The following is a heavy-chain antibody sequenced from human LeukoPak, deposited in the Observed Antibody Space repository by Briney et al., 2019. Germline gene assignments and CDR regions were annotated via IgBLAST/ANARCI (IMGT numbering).Heavy chain of an antibody. Sequence: PGGSLRLSCAASGFTFSSYSMNWVRQAPGKGLEWVPSISSSSSYIYYADSVKGRFTISRDNAKNSLYLQMNSLRAEDTAVYYCARIDSPSYAEVPDAFDIWGQGTMVTVSS. CDR3: ARIDSPSYAEVPDAFDI. CDR2: ISSSSSYI. J-gene: IGHJ3*02. D-gene: IGHD1-26*01. CDR1: GFTFSSYS. V-gene: IGHV3-21*01.